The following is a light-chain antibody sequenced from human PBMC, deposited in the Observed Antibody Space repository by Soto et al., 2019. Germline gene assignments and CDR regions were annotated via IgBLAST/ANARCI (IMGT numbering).Light chain of an antibody. V-gene: IGKV1D-13*01. CDR1: QDISSA. J-gene: IGKJ5*01. CDR2: DAS. CDR3: QHFNNYPT. Sequence: AIPLTQSPSSLSASVGDIVTITCRASQDISSALAWYQQKPGKAPKILMNDASSLESGVPSRFSGSGSGADFTLTISSPQPEDFATYYCQHFNNYPTFGQGTRLEIK.